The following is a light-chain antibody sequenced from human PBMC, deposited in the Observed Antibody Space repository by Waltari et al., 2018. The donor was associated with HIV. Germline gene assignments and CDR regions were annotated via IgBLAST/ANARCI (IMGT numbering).Light chain of an antibody. Sequence: QSALTQPASVSGSPGQSITISCTGTSRDVGGYNYVSWYQHHPGKAPKLMIYDVSIRPSGVSNRFSGSKSGNTASLTISGPQAEDEADYYCNSYTTSSTLHVVFGGGTKLTVL. J-gene: IGLJ2*01. CDR1: SRDVGGYNY. CDR3: NSYTTSSTLHVV. CDR2: DVS. V-gene: IGLV2-14*03.